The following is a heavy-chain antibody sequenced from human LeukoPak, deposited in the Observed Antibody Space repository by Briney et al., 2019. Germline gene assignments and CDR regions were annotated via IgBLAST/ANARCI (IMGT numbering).Heavy chain of an antibody. CDR3: ARDKPAEAALDF. J-gene: IGHJ4*02. CDR2: INPNSGGT. Sequence: ASVKVSCKASGYTFTGYYIHWVRQAPGQGLEWMGWINPNSGGTNYAQKFQGRVTMTRDRSINTAYVDIRSLTYDDTAVYYCARDKPAEAALDFWGQGTLVTVSS. V-gene: IGHV1-2*02. CDR1: GYTFTGYY.